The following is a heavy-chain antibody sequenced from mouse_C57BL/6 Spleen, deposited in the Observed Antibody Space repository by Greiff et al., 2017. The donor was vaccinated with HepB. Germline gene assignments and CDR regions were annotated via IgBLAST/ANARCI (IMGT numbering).Heavy chain of an antibody. CDR3: ARPYDYDTAWFAY. CDR1: GFTFSDYG. Sequence: DVKLVESGGGLVKPGGSLKLSCAASGFTFSDYGMHWVRQAPEKGLEWVAYISSGSSTIYYADTVKGRFTISRDNAKNTLFLQMTSLRSEDTAMYYCARPYDYDTAWFAYWGQGTLVTVSA. V-gene: IGHV5-17*01. D-gene: IGHD2-4*01. CDR2: ISSGSSTI. J-gene: IGHJ3*01.